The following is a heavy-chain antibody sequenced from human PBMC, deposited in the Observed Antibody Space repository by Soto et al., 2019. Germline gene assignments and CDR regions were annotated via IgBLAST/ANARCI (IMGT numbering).Heavy chain of an antibody. Sequence: SETLSLTCAVYGGSFSGYYWSWIRQPPGKGLEWIGEINHSGGTNYNPSLKSRVTISVDTSKNQFSLKLSSVTAEDTAVYYCARGRGFDPWGQGTLVNVSS. CDR1: GGSFSGYY. V-gene: IGHV4-34*01. CDR2: INHSGGT. CDR3: ARGRGFDP. J-gene: IGHJ5*02.